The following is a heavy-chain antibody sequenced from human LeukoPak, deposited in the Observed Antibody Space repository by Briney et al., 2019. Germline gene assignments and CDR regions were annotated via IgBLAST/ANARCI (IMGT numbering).Heavy chain of an antibody. CDR1: GFTFSSYW. D-gene: IGHD6-19*01. CDR2: INSDGSST. CDR3: ARGRYSSGWYYFDY. Sequence: GGSLRLSCAASGFTFSSYWMHWVRQAPGKGLVWVSRINSDGSSTSYADSVKGRFTISRDNAKNTLYLQMNSLRAEDTAVYYCARGRYSSGWYYFDYWGQGTLVTVPS. V-gene: IGHV3-74*01. J-gene: IGHJ4*02.